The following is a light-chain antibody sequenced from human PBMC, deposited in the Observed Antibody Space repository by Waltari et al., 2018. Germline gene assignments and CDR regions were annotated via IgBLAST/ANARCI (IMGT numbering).Light chain of an antibody. Sequence: SYVLTQPPSVSVAPGKTATITCGGNNIGGKSVTWYQQKPGQAPVLVVYNDNDRPSGIPERFSGSNSGNTATLTISRVEVGDEADYYCQLWDIGSDHKVFGSGTNVIVL. CDR3: QLWDIGSDHKV. V-gene: IGLV3-21*03. CDR2: NDN. CDR1: NIGGKS. J-gene: IGLJ1*01.